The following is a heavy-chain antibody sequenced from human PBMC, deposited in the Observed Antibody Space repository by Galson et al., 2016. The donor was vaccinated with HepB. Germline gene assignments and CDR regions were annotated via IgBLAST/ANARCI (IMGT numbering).Heavy chain of an antibody. CDR3: AKGVPYYYDSSGYYLDY. Sequence: SLRLSCAASGFTFSSYGMHWVRQAPGKGLEWVAVISYDGSDKFYADSVKGRFTISRDNSKNTLYLQMNSLRADDTAVYYCAKGVPYYYDSSGYYLDYWGQGTLVTVSS. CDR1: GFTFSSYG. V-gene: IGHV3-30*18. D-gene: IGHD3-22*01. CDR2: ISYDGSDK. J-gene: IGHJ4*02.